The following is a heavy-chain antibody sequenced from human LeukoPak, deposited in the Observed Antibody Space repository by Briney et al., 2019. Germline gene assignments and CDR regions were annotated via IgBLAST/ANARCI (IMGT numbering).Heavy chain of an antibody. V-gene: IGHV4-34*01. Sequence: SETLSFTCAVYGGSFSGYYWSWIRQPPGKGLEWIGEISHSGSTNYNPSLKSRVTISVDTSKNQFSLKLSSVTAADTAVYYCASGGLKWSYYYYGMDVWGQGTTVTVSS. J-gene: IGHJ6*02. D-gene: IGHD2-8*01. CDR1: GGSFSGYY. CDR2: ISHSGST. CDR3: ASGGLKWSYYYYGMDV.